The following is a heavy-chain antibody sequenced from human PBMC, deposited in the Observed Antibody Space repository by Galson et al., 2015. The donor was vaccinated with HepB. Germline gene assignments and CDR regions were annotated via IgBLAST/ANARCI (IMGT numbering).Heavy chain of an antibody. CDR3: ARGGVVVVVNATQNNWFDP. V-gene: IGHV1-18*01. CDR1: GYTFSSYS. CDR2: ISPYNRDT. Sequence: SVKVSCKASGYTFSSYSITWVRQAPGQGLEWVGWISPYNRDTNYARKLQGRVTLTTDTSTNTAYVELRSLRSDDTAVYYCARGGVVVVVNATQNNWFDPWGQGTPVTVSS. D-gene: IGHD2-15*01. J-gene: IGHJ5*02.